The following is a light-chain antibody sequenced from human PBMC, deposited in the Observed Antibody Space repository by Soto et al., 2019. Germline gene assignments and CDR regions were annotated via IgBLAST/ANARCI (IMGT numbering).Light chain of an antibody. CDR2: DVS. Sequence: QPVLTQPASVSGSPGQSITISCTGTNSDVGGYNYVSWYQQHPGKAPKLMIYDVSNRPSGVSNRFSGSKSGNTASLTISGLQAEDEADYYCSSYTSSSHVVFGGGTKLTVL. CDR1: NSDVGGYNY. V-gene: IGLV2-14*01. CDR3: SSYTSSSHVV. J-gene: IGLJ2*01.